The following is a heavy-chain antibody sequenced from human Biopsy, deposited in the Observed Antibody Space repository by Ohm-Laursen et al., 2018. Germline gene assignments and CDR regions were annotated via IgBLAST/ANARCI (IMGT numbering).Heavy chain of an antibody. D-gene: IGHD2-15*01. V-gene: IGHV1-18*01. CDR3: ARDPYCSGGNCYSPLDH. CDR2: IDPDAGHT. Sequence: ASVKVSCNASGYMFYSYGVSWVRQAPGQGLEWMGWIDPDAGHTSFGQNFQGRVTMTSDTSTGTAYLELTRLRSDDTAVYYCARDPYCSGGNCYSPLDHWGQGTLVTVSA. CDR1: GYMFYSYG. J-gene: IGHJ4*02.